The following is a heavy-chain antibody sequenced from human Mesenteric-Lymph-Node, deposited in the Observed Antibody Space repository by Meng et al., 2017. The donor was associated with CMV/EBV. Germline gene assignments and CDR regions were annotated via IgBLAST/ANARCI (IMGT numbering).Heavy chain of an antibody. CDR3: ARGEWELPPDY. Sequence: ASVKVSCKASGYTFTGYYIHWVRQAPGQGLEWMGWMNPNTGGTKYAQNFQRRVTMTRDTSITTAYMELNSLTSDDTAVYYCARGEWELPPDYWGQGTLVTVSS. CDR2: MNPNTGGT. J-gene: IGHJ4*02. CDR1: GYTFTGYY. D-gene: IGHD1-26*01. V-gene: IGHV1-2*02.